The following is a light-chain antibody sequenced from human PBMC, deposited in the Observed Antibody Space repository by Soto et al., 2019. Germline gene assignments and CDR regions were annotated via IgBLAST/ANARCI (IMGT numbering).Light chain of an antibody. CDR2: DAS. CDR3: QQYSSSPLLT. V-gene: IGKV3-15*01. Sequence: EIVMTQSPATLSVSPGEGATLSCRASQGISSKLAWFQQRPAQSPRLLIYDASTRATGIPARFSGSGSGTEFTLTISSLQSEDFAVYYCQQYSSSPLLTFGGGTKV. CDR1: QGISSK. J-gene: IGKJ4*01.